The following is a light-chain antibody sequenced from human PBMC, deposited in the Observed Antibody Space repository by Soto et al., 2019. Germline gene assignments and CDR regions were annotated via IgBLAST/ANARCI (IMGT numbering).Light chain of an antibody. J-gene: IGLJ1*01. CDR2: DVS. Sequence: QSALTQPASVSGSPGQSITISCTGTSSDVGGYNYVYWYQQHPRKALKLMIYDVSNRPSGVSNRFSGSKSGNTASLTISGLQAEDEADYYCSLYTSSSTLVFFGTGTKLTVL. V-gene: IGLV2-14*01. CDR1: SSDVGGYNY. CDR3: SLYTSSSTLVF.